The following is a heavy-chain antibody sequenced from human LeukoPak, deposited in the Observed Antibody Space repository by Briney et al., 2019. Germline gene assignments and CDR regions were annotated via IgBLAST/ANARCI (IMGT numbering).Heavy chain of an antibody. CDR2: IIPIFGIA. V-gene: IGHV1-69*04. J-gene: IGHJ4*02. CDR3: AREEAARPFDY. CDR1: GGTFSSYA. D-gene: IGHD6-6*01. Sequence: SVKVSCKASGGTFSSYAISWVRQAPGQGLEWMGRIIPIFGIANYAQKFQGRVTITADKSTNTAYMELSSLRSEDTAVYYCAREEAARPFDYWGQGTLVTVSS.